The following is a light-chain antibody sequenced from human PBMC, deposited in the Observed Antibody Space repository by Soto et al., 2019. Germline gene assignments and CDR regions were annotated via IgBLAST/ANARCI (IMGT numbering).Light chain of an antibody. Sequence: EIVMTQSPATLSVSPGERATLSCRASQSVSRNLAWYQQKPGQAPRLLIYDAVNRVTGIPARFSGSGSGTDFTLTISSLQPEDFATYYCLQHNSYPRTFGQGTKVDIK. J-gene: IGKJ1*01. CDR3: LQHNSYPRT. V-gene: IGKV3D-15*01. CDR1: QSVSRN. CDR2: DAV.